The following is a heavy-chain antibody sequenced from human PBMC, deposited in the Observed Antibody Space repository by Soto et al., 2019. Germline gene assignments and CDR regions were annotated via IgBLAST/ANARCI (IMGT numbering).Heavy chain of an antibody. J-gene: IGHJ6*03. Sequence: QVQLVQSGAEVKKPGASVTVSCKASGYRFSDYYLHWVRQAPGQGPEWMGWMNPNSGDTKYAQKFKGRVTMTRDTSVRTAFMELNWLKSDDTAVYYWARERGGATATLDDYYFYMDVWGIGTTVTVSS. V-gene: IGHV1-2*02. D-gene: IGHD5-12*01. CDR1: GYRFSDYY. CDR2: MNPNSGDT. CDR3: ARERGGATATLDDYYFYMDV.